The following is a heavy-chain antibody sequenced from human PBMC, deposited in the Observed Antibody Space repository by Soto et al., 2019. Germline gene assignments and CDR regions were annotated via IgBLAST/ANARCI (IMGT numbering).Heavy chain of an antibody. CDR3: ASPISRPNYYGSGTYAFDI. CDR2: IYYSGST. Sequence: SETLSLTCTVSGGSISSSSYYWGWIRQPPGKGLEWIGSIYYSGSTYYNPSLKSRVTISVDTSKNQFSLKLSSVTAADTAVYYFASPISRPNYYGSGTYAFDIWGQGTMVTVSS. CDR1: GGSISSSSYY. D-gene: IGHD3-10*01. V-gene: IGHV4-39*01. J-gene: IGHJ3*02.